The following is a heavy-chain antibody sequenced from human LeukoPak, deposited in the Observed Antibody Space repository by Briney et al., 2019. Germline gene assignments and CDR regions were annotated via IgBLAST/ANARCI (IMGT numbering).Heavy chain of an antibody. CDR3: ARVRYYGSGSYRGWFDP. CDR1: GGSFSGYY. V-gene: IGHV4-34*01. CDR2: INHSGST. D-gene: IGHD3-10*01. J-gene: IGHJ5*02. Sequence: SETLSLTCAVYGGSFSGYYWSWIRPPPGKGLEWIGEINHSGSTNYNPSLKSRVTISVDTSKNQFSLKLTSVTAADTAVYYCARVRYYGSGSYRGWFDPWGPGTLVTVSS.